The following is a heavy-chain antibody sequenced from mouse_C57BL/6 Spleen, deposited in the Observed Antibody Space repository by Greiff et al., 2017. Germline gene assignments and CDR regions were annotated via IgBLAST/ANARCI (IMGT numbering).Heavy chain of an antibody. CDR1: GFTFSSYT. V-gene: IGHV5-9*01. CDR3: ARAPYDYDGAWFAY. J-gene: IGHJ3*01. D-gene: IGHD2-4*01. Sequence: EVQLVESGGGLVKPGGSLKLSCAASGFTFSSYTMSWVRQTPEKRLEWVATISGGGGNTYYPDSVKGRFTISRDNAKNTLYLQMSSLRSEDTALYYCARAPYDYDGAWFAYWGQGTLVTVSA. CDR2: ISGGGGNT.